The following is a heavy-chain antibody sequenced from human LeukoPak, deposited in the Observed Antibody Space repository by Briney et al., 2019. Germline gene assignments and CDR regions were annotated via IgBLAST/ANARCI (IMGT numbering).Heavy chain of an antibody. CDR2: IYYTGRT. CDR3: ARRRYYDGSGYLE. V-gene: IGHV4-39*01. J-gene: IGHJ1*01. CDR1: GDAVSRSDSY. D-gene: IGHD3-22*01. Sequence: SETLSLTCSVSGDAVSRSDSYWDWIRQPPGKGLEWIGTIYYTGRTYYSPSLKSRVTMSVDTSNNQFSLNLRSVTAADTAVYYCARRRYYDGSGYLEWGQGTLLSVSS.